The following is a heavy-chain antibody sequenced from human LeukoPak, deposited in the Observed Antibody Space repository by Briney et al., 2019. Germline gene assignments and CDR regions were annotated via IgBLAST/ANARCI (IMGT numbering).Heavy chain of an antibody. J-gene: IGHJ3*02. CDR3: ARPRAGGYNAFDI. CDR2: IYFTGST. V-gene: IGHV4-59*01. CDR1: GSPISSYY. Sequence: SETLSLTCTVSGSPISSYYWSWIRQPPGKGLEWIGYIYFTGSTNYNPSLKSRVTISVDTSKNQFSLKLSSVTAADTAVYYCARPRAGGYNAFDIWGQGTMVTVSS. D-gene: IGHD3-22*01.